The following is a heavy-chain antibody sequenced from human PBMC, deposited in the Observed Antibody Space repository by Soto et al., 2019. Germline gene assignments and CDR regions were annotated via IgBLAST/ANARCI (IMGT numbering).Heavy chain of an antibody. Sequence: QVQLVQSGAEEKKPGASVKVSCKASGYTFTSYAMHWVRQAPGQRLEWMGWINAGNGNTKYSQKFKGRVTITRDTSASTAYMELSSLRSEDTAGYYCAGDGSGWYPGDNWFDPWGQGTLVTVSS. CDR1: GYTFTSYA. V-gene: IGHV1-3*05. D-gene: IGHD6-19*01. J-gene: IGHJ5*02. CDR3: AGDGSGWYPGDNWFDP. CDR2: INAGNGNT.